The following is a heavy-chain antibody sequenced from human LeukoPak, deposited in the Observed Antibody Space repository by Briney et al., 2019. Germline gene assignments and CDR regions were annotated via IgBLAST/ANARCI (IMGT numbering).Heavy chain of an antibody. Sequence: KTSETLSLTCAVYGGSFSGHYWSWIRQPPGKGLEWIGEINHSGSTNYNPSLKSRVTISVDTSKNQFSLKLSSVTAADTAVYYCARGRGYCSGGSCYSVYYYYYYMDVWGKGTTVTVSS. CDR3: ARGRGYCSGGSCYSVYYYYYYMDV. D-gene: IGHD2-15*01. CDR2: INHSGST. V-gene: IGHV4-34*01. CDR1: GGSFSGHY. J-gene: IGHJ6*03.